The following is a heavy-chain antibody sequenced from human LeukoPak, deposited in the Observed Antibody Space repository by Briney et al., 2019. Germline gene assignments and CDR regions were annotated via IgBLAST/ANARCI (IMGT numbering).Heavy chain of an antibody. CDR3: ATSSGLYGSFQH. CDR2: FDPEDGET. Sequence: ASVKVSCKVSGYTLTELSMHWVRQAPGKGLEWMGGFDPEDGETIYAQKFQGRVTMTEDTSTDTAYMELSSLRSEDTAVYYCATSSGLYGSFQHWGQGTLVTVSS. V-gene: IGHV1-24*01. CDR1: GYTLTELS. D-gene: IGHD3-22*01. J-gene: IGHJ1*01.